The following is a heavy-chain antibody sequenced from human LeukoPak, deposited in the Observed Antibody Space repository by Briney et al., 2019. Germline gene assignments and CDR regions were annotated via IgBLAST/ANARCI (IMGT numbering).Heavy chain of an antibody. J-gene: IGHJ5*02. V-gene: IGHV1-2*06. CDR3: ARDKRAYATWFDP. CDR1: GYTFTGYY. D-gene: IGHD2-8*01. Sequence: GASEKVSCKASGYTFTGYYMHWVRQAPGQGLEWMGRINPNSGGTNYAQKFQGRVTMTRDTSISTAYMELSRLRSDDTAVYYCARDKRAYATWFDPWGQGTLVTVSS. CDR2: INPNSGGT.